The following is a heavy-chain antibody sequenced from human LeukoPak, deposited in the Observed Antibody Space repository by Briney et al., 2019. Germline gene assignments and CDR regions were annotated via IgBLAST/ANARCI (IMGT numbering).Heavy chain of an antibody. CDR1: GYTLTELS. J-gene: IGHJ5*02. CDR3: ATTYCSCTSCYMLGPSGWFDP. D-gene: IGHD2-2*02. Sequence: ASVKVSCKVSGYTLTELSMHWVRQAPGKGLEWMGGFDPEDGETIYAQKFQGRVTMTEDTSTDTAYMELSSLRSEDTAVYYCATTYCSCTSCYMLGPSGWFDPWGQGTLVTVSS. V-gene: IGHV1-24*01. CDR2: FDPEDGET.